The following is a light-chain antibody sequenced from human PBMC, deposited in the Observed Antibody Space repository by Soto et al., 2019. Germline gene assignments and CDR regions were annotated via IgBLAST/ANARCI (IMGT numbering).Light chain of an antibody. Sequence: QSALTQPPSASGTPGQRVTISCSGSSSNIGSHSVNWYQQVPGSAPKLLIYSNNERPSGVPDRFAGSRSGTSASLTISGLQSEDEADFYCAAWDDSLNGRYVFGTGTKVTVL. CDR2: SNN. CDR3: AAWDDSLNGRYV. J-gene: IGLJ1*01. V-gene: IGLV1-44*01. CDR1: SSNIGSHS.